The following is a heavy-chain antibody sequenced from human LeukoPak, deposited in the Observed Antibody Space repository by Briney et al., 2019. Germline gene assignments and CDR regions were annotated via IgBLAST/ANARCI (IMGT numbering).Heavy chain of an antibody. Sequence: GGSLRLSCAASGFTFSSYAMGWVRQAPGKGLEWVSAISIDGSHTYYEYSVKGRFTISGDNSKNTLYLHMNRMRPEETAVYYCAKSYDTSGRRAFDIWGQGTMVTVSS. J-gene: IGHJ3*02. CDR2: ISIDGSHT. CDR1: GFTFSSYA. V-gene: IGHV3-23*01. CDR3: AKSYDTSGRRAFDI. D-gene: IGHD3-22*01.